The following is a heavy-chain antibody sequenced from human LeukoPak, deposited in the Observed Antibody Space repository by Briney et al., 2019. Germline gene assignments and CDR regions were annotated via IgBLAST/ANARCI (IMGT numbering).Heavy chain of an antibody. CDR2: IYSGGRT. CDR3: ARDPGGPRGYSF. Sequence: PGGSLRLSCAASGFTVSSNYMSWVRQAPGKGLEWVSVIYSGGRTYYGDSVKGRFTISRDNSKNTLYLQMSSLRAEDTAVYYCARDPGGPRGYSFWGQGTLVTVSS. CDR1: GFTVSSNY. J-gene: IGHJ4*02. V-gene: IGHV3-53*01. D-gene: IGHD5-12*01.